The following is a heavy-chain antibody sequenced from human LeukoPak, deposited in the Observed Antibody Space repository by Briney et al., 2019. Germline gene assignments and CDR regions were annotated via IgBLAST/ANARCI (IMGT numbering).Heavy chain of an antibody. Sequence: PGGSLRLSCAASGFSFITYSMSWVRQAPEKGLEWASVIYSGGSTYYADSVKGRFTISRDNSKNTLYLQMNSLRAEDTAVYYCARGYSSGWYPTDFDPWGQGTLVTVSS. CDR1: GFSFITYS. D-gene: IGHD6-19*01. CDR3: ARGYSSGWYPTDFDP. CDR2: IYSGGST. V-gene: IGHV3-53*01. J-gene: IGHJ5*02.